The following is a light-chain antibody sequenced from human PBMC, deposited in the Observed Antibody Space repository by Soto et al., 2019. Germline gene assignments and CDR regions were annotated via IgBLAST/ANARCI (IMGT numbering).Light chain of an antibody. CDR3: SSYTSSSTPV. J-gene: IGLJ2*01. CDR1: SSDVGGYNY. V-gene: IGLV2-14*01. Sequence: QSALTQPASVSGSPGQSITISCTGTSSDVGGYNYVSWYQQHPGKAPKLMIYEVSNRPSGVSNRFSGSKSGNTASLTISGSQAEDEADYYCSSYTSSSTPVFGGGTKVTVL. CDR2: EVS.